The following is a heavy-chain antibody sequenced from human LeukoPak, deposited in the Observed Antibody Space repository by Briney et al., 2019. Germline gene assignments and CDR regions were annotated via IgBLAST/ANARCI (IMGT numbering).Heavy chain of an antibody. CDR2: IYYSGST. CDR1: GGSISSSSYY. Sequence: PSETLSLTCTVSGGSISSSSYYWGWIRQPPGKGLEWIGRIYYSGSTYYNPSLKSRVTISVDTSKNQFSLKLSSVTAADTAVYYCARVPYDSPSTFDYWGQGTLVTVSS. CDR3: ARVPYDSPSTFDY. V-gene: IGHV4-39*01. J-gene: IGHJ4*02. D-gene: IGHD3-22*01.